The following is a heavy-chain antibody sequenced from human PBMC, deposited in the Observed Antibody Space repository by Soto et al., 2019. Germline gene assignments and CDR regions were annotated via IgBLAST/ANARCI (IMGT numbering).Heavy chain of an antibody. J-gene: IGHJ4*02. CDR2: ITYGATNE. Sequence: GVSLRLSCAASGFSFSKYAMHWVRQSPGKGLEWVAVITYGATNEYYADSVKGRFTISRDNSNNTLSLHMSSLRLADTAVYYCARKEVPDFWGQGTLVTVSS. V-gene: IGHV3-30-3*01. CDR1: GFSFSKYA. CDR3: ARKEVPDF.